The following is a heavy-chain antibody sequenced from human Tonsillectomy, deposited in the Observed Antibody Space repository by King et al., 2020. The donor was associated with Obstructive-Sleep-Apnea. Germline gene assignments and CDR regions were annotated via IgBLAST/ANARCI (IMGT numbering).Heavy chain of an antibody. V-gene: IGHV3-48*01. CDR1: GFTFSSYS. CDR3: ARDPGYCSSTSCYGPPYYDY. D-gene: IGHD2-2*01. J-gene: IGHJ4*02. Sequence: VQLVESGGGLVQPGGSLRLSCAASGFTFSSYSMNWVRQAPGKGLEWVSYISSSSSTIYYADSVKGRFTISRDNAKNSLYLQMNGLRAEDTAVYYCARDPGYCSSTSCYGPPYYDYWGQGTLVTVSS. CDR2: ISSSSSTI.